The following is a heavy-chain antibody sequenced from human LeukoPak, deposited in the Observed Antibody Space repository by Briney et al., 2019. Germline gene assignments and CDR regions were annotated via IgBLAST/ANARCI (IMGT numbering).Heavy chain of an antibody. CDR3: SRIKYGGNSGYHFDY. CDR2: IGDSGSGG. V-gene: IGHV3-23*01. J-gene: IGHJ4*02. Sequence: GGSLRLSCSASGFNFNYFAMSWIRQAPGKRLEWVSTIGDSGSGGSYADSVRGRFTISRDNSKNMVYLQMHSLRVDDSAVHYCSRIKYGGNSGYHFDYWGQGTLVTVSS. CDR1: GFNFNYFA. D-gene: IGHD4-23*01.